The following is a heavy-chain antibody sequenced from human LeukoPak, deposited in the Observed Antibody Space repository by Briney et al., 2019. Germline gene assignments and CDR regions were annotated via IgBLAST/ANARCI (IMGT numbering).Heavy chain of an antibody. CDR3: ARLPLYGSGLDDAFDI. CDR2: MNPNSGNT. V-gene: IGHV1-8*01. D-gene: IGHD3-10*01. Sequence: ASVKVSCKASGHTFTSYDINWVRQATGQGLEWMGWMNPNSGNTGYAQKFQGRVTMTRNTSISTAYMELSSLRSEDTAVYYCARLPLYGSGLDDAFDIWGQGTMVTVSS. CDR1: GHTFTSYD. J-gene: IGHJ3*02.